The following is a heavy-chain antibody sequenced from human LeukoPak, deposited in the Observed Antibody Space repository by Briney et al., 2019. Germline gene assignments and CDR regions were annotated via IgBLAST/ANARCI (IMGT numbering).Heavy chain of an antibody. CDR2: ISGSGGST. Sequence: GGSLRLSCAASGFTFSSYAMSWVRQAPGKGLEWVSAISGSGGSTYYADSVKGRFTISRDNSKNTLYLQMNSLRAEDTAVYYCAKDSGYSSPAPDYFDYWGQGTLVTVSS. V-gene: IGHV3-23*01. CDR3: AKDSGYSSPAPDYFDY. J-gene: IGHJ4*02. CDR1: GFTFSSYA. D-gene: IGHD6-19*01.